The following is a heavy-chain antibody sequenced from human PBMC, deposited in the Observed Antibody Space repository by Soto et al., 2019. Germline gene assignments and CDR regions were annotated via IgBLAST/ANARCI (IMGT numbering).Heavy chain of an antibody. D-gene: IGHD4-17*01. CDR3: ARGRMTTVTNFIHAFDI. V-gene: IGHV3-48*02. Sequence: GGSLRLSCAASGFTFSSYSMNWVRQAPGKGLEWVSYISSSSSTIYYADSVKGRFTISRDNAKNSLYLQMNSLRDEDTAVYYCARGRMTTVTNFIHAFDIWGQGTMVTVSS. CDR2: ISSSSSTI. J-gene: IGHJ3*02. CDR1: GFTFSSYS.